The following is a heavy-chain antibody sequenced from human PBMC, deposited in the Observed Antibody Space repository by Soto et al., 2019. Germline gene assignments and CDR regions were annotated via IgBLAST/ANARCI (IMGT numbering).Heavy chain of an antibody. V-gene: IGHV1-2*02. CDR2: INPNSGGT. CDR1: GYTFTGYY. Sequence: ASVKVSCKASGYTFTGYYMHWVRQAPGQGLEWMGWINPNSGGTNYAQKFQSRVTMTRDTSISTSYMELSRLRSDDTAVYYCARVNVVVVAATREYYFDYWGWGPMVTVSS. J-gene: IGHJ4*02. D-gene: IGHD2-15*01. CDR3: ARVNVVVVAATREYYFDY.